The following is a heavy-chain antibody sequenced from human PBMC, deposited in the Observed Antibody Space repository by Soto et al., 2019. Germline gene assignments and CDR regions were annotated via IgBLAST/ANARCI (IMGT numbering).Heavy chain of an antibody. CDR3: ARRIPFGYGMDV. V-gene: IGHV3-64*01. Sequence: GGSLRLSCAASGFTFSSYAMHWVRQAPGKELEYVSAITSNGGNTDYASSVKGRFTISRDNSKNTLHLQMGSLRAEDMAVYYCARRIPFGYGMDVWGQGTTVTVSS. CDR1: GFTFSSYA. D-gene: IGHD2-21*01. CDR2: ITSNGGNT. J-gene: IGHJ6*02.